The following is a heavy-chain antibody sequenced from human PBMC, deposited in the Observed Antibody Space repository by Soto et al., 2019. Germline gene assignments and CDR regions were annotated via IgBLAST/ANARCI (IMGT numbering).Heavy chain of an antibody. CDR1: GFSLSTYHMG. CDR2: IYWDDDK. V-gene: IGHV2-5*02. D-gene: IGHD4-17*01. J-gene: IGHJ4*02. Sequence: QITLKESGPTLVRPAQTLTLTCDYSGFSLSTYHMGVAWIRHPPGKALEWLALIYWDDDKRYSPSLKDRLAISKDTSSNQVVLTITNIDPGDSATYFCAHAGDYDLLTFDLWGPGTLITVSS. CDR3: AHAGDYDLLTFDL.